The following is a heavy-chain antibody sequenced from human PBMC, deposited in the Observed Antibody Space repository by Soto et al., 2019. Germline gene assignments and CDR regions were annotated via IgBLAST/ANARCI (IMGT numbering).Heavy chain of an antibody. D-gene: IGHD3-3*01. CDR3: TRGVTIFYGWFDP. J-gene: IGHJ5*02. V-gene: IGHV4-59*01. Sequence: PSETLSLTCTVSGGSISSYYWNWIRQPPGKGPEWIWYINYSGSTNYNPSLKSRVTISVDTSKNQFSLKLSSVTAADTAVYYCTRGVTIFYGWFDPWGQGTLVTVPS. CDR1: GGSISSYY. CDR2: INYSGST.